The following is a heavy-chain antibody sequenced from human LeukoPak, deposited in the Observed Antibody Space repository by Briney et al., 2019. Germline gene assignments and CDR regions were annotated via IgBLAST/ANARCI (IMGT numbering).Heavy chain of an antibody. V-gene: IGHV4-59*01. Sequence: PSETLSLTCTVSGGSISSYYWSWIRQPPGKGLEWIGYIYYSGSTNYNPSLKSRVTISVDTSKNQFSLKLSSVTAADTAVYYCARGNDFWSGGGPHYYYYMDVWGKGTTVTVSS. CDR1: GGSISSYY. CDR3: ARGNDFWSGGGPHYYYYMDV. D-gene: IGHD3-3*01. J-gene: IGHJ6*03. CDR2: IYYSGST.